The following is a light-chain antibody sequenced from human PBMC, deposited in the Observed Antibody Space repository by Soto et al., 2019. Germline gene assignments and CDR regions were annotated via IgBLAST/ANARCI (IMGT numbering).Light chain of an antibody. J-gene: IGLJ2*01. V-gene: IGLV1-40*01. Sequence: QSVLTQPPSVSGAPGQRVTISCTGSSSNIGAGYDVHWYQQLPGTAPKLLIYGNSNRPSGVPDRLSGSKSGTSASLAITGLQAEDEADYYCQSYDSSLTRGVFGGGTKLTVL. CDR1: SSNIGAGYD. CDR2: GNS. CDR3: QSYDSSLTRGV.